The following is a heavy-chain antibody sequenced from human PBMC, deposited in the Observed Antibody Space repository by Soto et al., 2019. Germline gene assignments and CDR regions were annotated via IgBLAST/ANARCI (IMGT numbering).Heavy chain of an antibody. V-gene: IGHV3-21*01. CDR2: ISSSSSYI. CDR3: ARDMVAADLATDYYYYGMDV. J-gene: IGHJ6*02. CDR1: GFTFSSYS. Sequence: GGSLRLSCAASGFTFSSYSMNWVRQAPGKGLEWVSSISSSSSYIYYADSVKGRFTISRDNAENSLYLQMNSLRAEDTAVYYCARDMVAADLATDYYYYGMDVWGQGTTVTVYS. D-gene: IGHD2-15*01.